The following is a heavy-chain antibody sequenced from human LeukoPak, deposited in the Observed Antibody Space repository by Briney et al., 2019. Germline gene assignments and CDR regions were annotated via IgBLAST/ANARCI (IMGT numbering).Heavy chain of an antibody. J-gene: IGHJ4*02. CDR1: GYTFTDLY. V-gene: IGHV1-2*02. D-gene: IGHD1-26*01. Sequence: ASVKVSCNASGYTFTDLYFHWVRQAPGQGLEWMGLINPSSGGTNYAQKFQGRVTMTRDTSISTAYMELSRLRSDDTAVYYCARDRSGSYEYWGQGTLVTVSS. CDR3: ARDRSGSYEY. CDR2: INPSSGGT.